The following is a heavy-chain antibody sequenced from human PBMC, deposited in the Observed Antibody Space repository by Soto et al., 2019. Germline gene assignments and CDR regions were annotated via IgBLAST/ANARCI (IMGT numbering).Heavy chain of an antibody. V-gene: IGHV1-69*18. CDR3: ARGWVEEAFDI. CDR1: GGTLTSFT. J-gene: IGHJ3*02. CDR2: FIPRIDKI. Sequence: QVQLVQSGAEVKKPGSSVTVSCTASGGTLTSFTIYWVRQAPGQGCEGMESFIPRIDKINYAQKFHGRVTLSADESSNTAYLELSSLTSEDTAVYYCARGWVEEAFDIWGQGTRGSMSS. D-gene: IGHD2-15*01.